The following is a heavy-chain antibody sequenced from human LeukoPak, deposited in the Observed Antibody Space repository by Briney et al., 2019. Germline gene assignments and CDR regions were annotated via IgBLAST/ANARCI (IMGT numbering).Heavy chain of an antibody. V-gene: IGHV1-46*01. CDR2: INPSGGST. D-gene: IGHD5-12*01. CDR3: ARDSGYDLADY. Sequence: ASVKVSCKASGYTFTDYYMHWVRQVPGQGLEWMGIINPSGGSTSYAQKFQGRVTMTRDTSTSTVYMELSSLRSEDTAVYYCARDSGYDLADYWGQGTLVTVSS. J-gene: IGHJ4*02. CDR1: GYTFTDYY.